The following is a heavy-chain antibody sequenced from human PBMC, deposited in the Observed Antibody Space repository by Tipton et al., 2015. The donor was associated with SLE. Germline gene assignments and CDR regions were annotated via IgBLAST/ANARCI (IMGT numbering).Heavy chain of an antibody. Sequence: SLRLSCAASGFTFSSHAMHWVRQAPGKGLEWVAVISYDAEIKYYTDSVKGRFTISRDNSKNTLFLQMNSLGAEDTAVYYCARDRSSERVSLRANSFDYWGQGTLVTVSS. CDR1: GFTFSSHA. CDR3: ARDRSSERVSLRANSFDY. D-gene: IGHD3-10*01. V-gene: IGHV3-30*04. J-gene: IGHJ4*02. CDR2: ISYDAEIK.